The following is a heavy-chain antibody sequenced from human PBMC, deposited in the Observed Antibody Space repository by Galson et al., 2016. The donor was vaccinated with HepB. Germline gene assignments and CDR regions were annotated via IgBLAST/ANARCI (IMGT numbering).Heavy chain of an antibody. J-gene: IGHJ4*02. CDR1: GSSFSTYG. D-gene: IGHD1-1*01. CDR2: IRTNSGHT. Sequence: SVKVSCQASGSSFSTYGISWVRPTPGQGLEWMGWIRTNSGHTKYAQMLQDRVTLTRDTPTRPAYMELRSLRSDDSAIYYCAIDRDWNLDFWGQGTLFTVSS. CDR3: AIDRDWNLDF. V-gene: IGHV1-18*04.